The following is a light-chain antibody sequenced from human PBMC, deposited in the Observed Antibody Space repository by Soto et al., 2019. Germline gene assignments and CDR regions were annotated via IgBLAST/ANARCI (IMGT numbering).Light chain of an antibody. CDR1: SSDVGTYNL. Sequence: QSVLTQPASVSGSPGQSITISCTGTSSDVGTYNLVSWYQQHPGKAPKLMIYEDTKRPSEISNRFSGSKSGNTASLTISGLQAEDEADYYCCSYASGNTYVFGTGTKVTVL. CDR2: EDT. J-gene: IGLJ1*01. CDR3: CSYASGNTYV. V-gene: IGLV2-23*01.